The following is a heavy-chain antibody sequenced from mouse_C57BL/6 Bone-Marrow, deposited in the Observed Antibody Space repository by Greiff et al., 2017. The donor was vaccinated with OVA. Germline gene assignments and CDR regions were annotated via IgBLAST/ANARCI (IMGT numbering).Heavy chain of an antibody. V-gene: IGHV5-15*01. CDR2: ISNLAYSI. Sequence: EVKLMESGGGLVQPGGSLKLSCAASGFTFSDYGMAWVRQAPRKGPEWVAFISNLAYSIYYADTVTGRFTISRENAKNTLYLDMSSLRSEDTAMYYCARRMDYWGQGTSVTVSS. CDR3: ARRMDY. CDR1: GFTFSDYG. J-gene: IGHJ4*01.